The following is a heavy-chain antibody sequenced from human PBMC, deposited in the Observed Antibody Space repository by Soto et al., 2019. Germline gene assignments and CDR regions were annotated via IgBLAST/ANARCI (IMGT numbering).Heavy chain of an antibody. V-gene: IGHV3-74*01. CDR2: VNSDESST. J-gene: IGHJ4*02. D-gene: IGHD2-21*02. Sequence: GGSLRLSCAASGFTFSNYWMHWVRQGPGKGLVCVSRVNSDESSTSYADSVKGRFTISRDNAKNTLYLQMSSLRFEDTALYYCVCFECGRTAVVTAMEANGYWGQGT. CDR3: VCFECGRTAVVTAMEANGY. CDR1: GFTFSNYW.